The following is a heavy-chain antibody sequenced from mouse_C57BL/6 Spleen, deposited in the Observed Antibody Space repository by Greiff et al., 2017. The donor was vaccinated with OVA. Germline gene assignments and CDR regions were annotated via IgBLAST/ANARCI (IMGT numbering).Heavy chain of an antibody. D-gene: IGHD2-1*01. V-gene: IGHV5-4*01. J-gene: IGHJ2*01. CDR3: ARERDYGNYEYYFDY. Sequence: DVKLVESGGGLVKPGGSLKLSCAASGFTFSSYAMSWVRQTPEKRLEWVATISDGGSYTYYPDNVKGRFTISRDNAKNNLYLQMSHLKSEDTAMYYCARERDYGNYEYYFDYWGQGTTLTVSS. CDR1: GFTFSSYA. CDR2: ISDGGSYT.